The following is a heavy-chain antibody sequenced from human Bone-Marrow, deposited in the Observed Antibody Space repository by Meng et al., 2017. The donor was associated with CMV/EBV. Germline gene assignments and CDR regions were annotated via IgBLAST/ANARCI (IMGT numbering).Heavy chain of an antibody. CDR3: AKVFRRGYCSGGSCYFFDY. J-gene: IGHJ4*02. CDR2: ISGSGGST. D-gene: IGHD2-15*01. V-gene: IGHV3-23*01. Sequence: GESLKISCAASGFTFSSYAMSWVRQAPGKGVAWVSAISGSGGSTYYADSVKGRFTISRDNSKNSLYLQINTLRAEDTDLYYCAKVFRRGYCSGGSCYFFDYWGQGTLVTVSS. CDR1: GFTFSSYA.